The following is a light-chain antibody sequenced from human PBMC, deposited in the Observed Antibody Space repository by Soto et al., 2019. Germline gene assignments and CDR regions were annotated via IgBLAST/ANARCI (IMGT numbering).Light chain of an antibody. V-gene: IGLV2-14*01. J-gene: IGLJ1*01. CDR2: DVT. Sequence: QSALTQPAPVSGSPGQSITISCTGSSSDVGGYKYVSWYQLHPGTAPKLVIYDVTNRPSGVSNRFSGSKSGNTASLTISGLQAEDEADYFCSSYTSTSTLFGTGTKVTVL. CDR1: SSDVGGYKY. CDR3: SSYTSTSTL.